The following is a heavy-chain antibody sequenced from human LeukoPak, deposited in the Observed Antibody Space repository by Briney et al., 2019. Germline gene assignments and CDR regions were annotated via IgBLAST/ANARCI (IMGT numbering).Heavy chain of an antibody. CDR2: ISSSSSTI. D-gene: IGHD3-10*01. J-gene: IGHJ4*02. CDR3: ARIPYYYGSGIDY. Sequence: PGGSLRLSCAASGFTFSSYSMNWVRQAPGKGLEWISYISSSSSTIYYADSVKGRFTISRDNAKNSLYLQMNSLRAEDTAVYYCARIPYYYGSGIDYWGQGTLVTVSS. CDR1: GFTFSSYS. V-gene: IGHV3-48*04.